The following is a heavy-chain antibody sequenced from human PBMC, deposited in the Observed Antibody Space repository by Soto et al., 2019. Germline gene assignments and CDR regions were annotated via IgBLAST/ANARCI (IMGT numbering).Heavy chain of an antibody. V-gene: IGHV1-69*06. J-gene: IGHJ6*02. CDR1: GGTFSSYA. CDR3: ARDYPERNYYYYGMDV. D-gene: IGHD1-1*01. CDR2: ITPIFGTA. Sequence: QVQLVQSGAEVKKPGSSVKVSCKASGGTFSSYAISWVRQAPGQALEWMGGITPIFGTANYAQKFQGRVTITADKSPSTAYMELSSLRSEDTAVYYCARDYPERNYYYYGMDVWGQGTTVTVSS.